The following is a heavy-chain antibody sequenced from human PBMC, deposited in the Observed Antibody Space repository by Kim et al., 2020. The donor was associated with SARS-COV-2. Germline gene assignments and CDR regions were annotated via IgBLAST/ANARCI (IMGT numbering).Heavy chain of an antibody. V-gene: IGHV3-7*04. J-gene: IGHJ6*02. Sequence: VKGRFTISRDNAKNSLYLQMNSLRAEDTAVYYCARGMGAMEVGDYYGMDVWGQGTTVTVSS. CDR3: ARGMGAMEVGDYYGMDV. D-gene: IGHD1-26*01.